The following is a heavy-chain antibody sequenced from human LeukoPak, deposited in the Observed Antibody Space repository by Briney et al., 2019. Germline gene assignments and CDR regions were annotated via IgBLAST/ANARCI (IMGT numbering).Heavy chain of an antibody. V-gene: IGHV4-59*01. CDR2: IYYSGST. Sequence: SETLSLTCAVYGGSLSGYYWSWIRQPPGKGLEWIGYIYYSGSTNYNPSLKSRVTISVDTSKNQFSLKLSSVTAADTAVYYCARISGSYRFDYWGQGTLVTVSS. J-gene: IGHJ4*02. CDR1: GGSLSGYY. D-gene: IGHD1-26*01. CDR3: ARISGSYRFDY.